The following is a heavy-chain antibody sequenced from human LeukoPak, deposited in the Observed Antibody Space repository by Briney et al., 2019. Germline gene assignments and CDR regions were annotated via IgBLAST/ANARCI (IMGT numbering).Heavy chain of an antibody. J-gene: IGHJ1*01. CDR1: GFTFSSYW. V-gene: IGHV3-7*01. CDR2: IKQDGSEK. Sequence: PGGSLGLSCAASGFTFSSYWMSWVRQAPGKGLEWVANIKQDGSEKYYVDSVKGRFTISRDNAKNSLYLQMNSLRAEDTAVYYCARAYSSSWQYFQHWGQGTLVTVSS. D-gene: IGHD6-13*01. CDR3: ARAYSSSWQYFQH.